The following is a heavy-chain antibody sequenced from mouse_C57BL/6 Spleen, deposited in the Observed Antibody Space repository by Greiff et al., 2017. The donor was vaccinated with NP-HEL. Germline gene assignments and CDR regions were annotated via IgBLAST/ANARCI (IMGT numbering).Heavy chain of an antibody. D-gene: IGHD2-5*01. CDR2: IDPSDSYT. J-gene: IGHJ2*01. CDR1: GYTFTSYW. Sequence: QVQLQQPGAELVMPGASVKLSCKASGYTFTSYWMHWVKQRPGQGLEWIGEIDPSDSYTNYNQKFKGKSTLTVDKSSSTAYMQLSSLTSEDSAVYYCARRYSNYWYYFDYWGQGTPLTVSS. V-gene: IGHV1-69*01. CDR3: ARRYSNYWYYFDY.